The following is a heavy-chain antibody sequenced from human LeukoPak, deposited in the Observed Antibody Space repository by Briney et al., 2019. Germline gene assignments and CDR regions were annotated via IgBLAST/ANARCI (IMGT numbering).Heavy chain of an antibody. V-gene: IGHV4-39*07. Sequence: SETLSLTCTVSGGSISSYYWGWIRQPPGKGLEWIGSIYYSGSTYYNPSLKSRVTISVDTSKNQFSLKLSSVTAADTAVYYCARDFPDIVVVPAARGYAFDIWGQGTMVTVSS. CDR1: GGSISSYY. J-gene: IGHJ3*02. CDR3: ARDFPDIVVVPAARGYAFDI. CDR2: IYYSGST. D-gene: IGHD2-2*01.